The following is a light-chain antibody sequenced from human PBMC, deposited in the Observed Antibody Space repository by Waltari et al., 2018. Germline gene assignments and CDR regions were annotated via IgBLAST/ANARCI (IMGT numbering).Light chain of an antibody. Sequence: QSALTQPASVSGSPRQSITIPCTGTNSDIGSYNFVSWYQQHPNKVPKLVLYEVSNRPSGVSNSFSGSKSGNTAFLTISGLQAEDEAEYYCSSYTKSTTQVFGTGTKVTVL. CDR3: SSYTKSTTQV. CDR2: EVS. J-gene: IGLJ1*01. V-gene: IGLV2-14*01. CDR1: NSDIGSYNF.